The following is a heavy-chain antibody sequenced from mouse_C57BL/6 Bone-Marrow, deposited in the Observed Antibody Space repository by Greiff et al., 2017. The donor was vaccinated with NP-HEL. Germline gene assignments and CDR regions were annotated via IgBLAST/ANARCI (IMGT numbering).Heavy chain of an antibody. CDR2: IDPANGNT. J-gene: IGHJ2*01. Sequence: VQLQQSVAELVRPGASVKLSCIASGFTIKNTYMHWVKQRPEQGLEWIGRIDPANGNTKYAPKFQGKATITADTSSNTAYLQLSSLTSEDTAIYYCAREDYFDYWGQGTTLTVSS. CDR3: AREDYFDY. V-gene: IGHV14-3*01. CDR1: GFTIKNTY.